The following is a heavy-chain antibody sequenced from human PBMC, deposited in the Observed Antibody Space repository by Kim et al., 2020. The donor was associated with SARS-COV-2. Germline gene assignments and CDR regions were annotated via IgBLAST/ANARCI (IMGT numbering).Heavy chain of an antibody. D-gene: IGHD3-10*01. J-gene: IGHJ6*02. CDR2: ISYDGSNK. Sequence: GGSLRLSCAASGFTFSSYGMHWVRQAPGKGLEWVAVISYDGSNKYYADSVKGRFTISRDNSKNTLYLQMNSLRAEDTAVYYCAKEEKSPVLLWFGEFPYYGMDVWGQGTTVTVSS. CDR3: AKEEKSPVLLWFGEFPYYGMDV. V-gene: IGHV3-30*18. CDR1: GFTFSSYG.